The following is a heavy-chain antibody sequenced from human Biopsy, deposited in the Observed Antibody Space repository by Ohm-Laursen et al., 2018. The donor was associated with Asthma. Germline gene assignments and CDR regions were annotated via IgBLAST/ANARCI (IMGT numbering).Heavy chain of an antibody. J-gene: IGHJ6*02. D-gene: IGHD5-12*01. Sequence: SVKVSCKASGGTYSSNSINWVRQAPGQGLEWMGRIIPIFGLTNYAQKFQGRVTISADDSTSTAYMELSSLSSEDTAVYYCARGYSGSDRIVYYYSGLEVWGQGTTVTVSS. V-gene: IGHV1-69*13. CDR3: ARGYSGSDRIVYYYSGLEV. CDR2: IIPIFGLT. CDR1: GGTYSSNS.